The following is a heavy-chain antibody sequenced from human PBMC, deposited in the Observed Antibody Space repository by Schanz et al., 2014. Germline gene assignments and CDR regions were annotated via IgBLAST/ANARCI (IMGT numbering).Heavy chain of an antibody. V-gene: IGHV1-69*02. CDR3: ARAKRFGDMDV. D-gene: IGHD3-10*01. CDR2: IIPIHGIV. CDR1: GGTFSTYP. Sequence: QVQLVQSGAEVKKPGSSVKVSCKASGGTFSTYPINWLRQAPGQGLEWMGRIIPIHGIVNYAQRFQDRVRITADKSTSTAYMYLSSLRADDTAVYYCARAKRFGDMDVWGQGTTVTVSS. J-gene: IGHJ6*02.